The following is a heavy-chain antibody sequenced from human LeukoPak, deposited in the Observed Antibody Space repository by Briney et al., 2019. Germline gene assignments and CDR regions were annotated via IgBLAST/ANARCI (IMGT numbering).Heavy chain of an antibody. Sequence: SETLSLTCAVYGGSFSGDYWSWIRQPPGKGLEWIGEINHSGSTNYNPSLKSRVTISVDTSKNQFSVKLSSVTAADTAVYHCGRKQFAYYYGSGSSRGYFDYWGQGTLVTVSS. CDR1: GGSFSGDY. D-gene: IGHD3-10*01. CDR2: INHSGST. CDR3: GRKQFAYYYGSGSSRGYFDY. V-gene: IGHV4-34*01. J-gene: IGHJ4*02.